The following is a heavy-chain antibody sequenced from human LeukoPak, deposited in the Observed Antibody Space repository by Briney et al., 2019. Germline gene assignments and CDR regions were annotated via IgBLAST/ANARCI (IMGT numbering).Heavy chain of an antibody. CDR1: GFSVSDSY. J-gene: IGHJ4*02. Sequence: GGSLRLSCAASGFSVSDSYMSWVRQAPGKGLEWLSVMYTGGSTYYADSVKGRFTFSRDSSKNTLYLQMNSLRVEDTAVYYCARYARLLDYWGQGSLVTVSS. CDR3: ARYARLLDY. CDR2: MYTGGST. D-gene: IGHD2-2*01. V-gene: IGHV3-53*01.